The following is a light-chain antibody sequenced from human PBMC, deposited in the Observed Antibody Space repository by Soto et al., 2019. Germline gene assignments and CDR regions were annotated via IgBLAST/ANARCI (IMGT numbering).Light chain of an antibody. V-gene: IGLV2-14*03. J-gene: IGLJ1*01. CDR3: SSYTSTIPNV. Sequence: QSALTQPASVSGSPGQSITISCTGTSSDVGGFNSVSWYQLRPGTAPKLILYDVVDRPSGVSYRFSGSKSGNTASLTISGLQAADEADYFCSSYTSTIPNVFGSGTKVTVL. CDR1: SSDVGGFNS. CDR2: DVV.